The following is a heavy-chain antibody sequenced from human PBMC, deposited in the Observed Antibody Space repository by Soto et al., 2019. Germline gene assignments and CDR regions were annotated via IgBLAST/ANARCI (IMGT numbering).Heavy chain of an antibody. CDR2: INPNSGGT. Sequence: QVQLVQSGAEVKKPGASVKVSCKASGYTFTGYYMHWVRQAPGQGLEWMGWINPNSGGTNYSQKFQGWVNMTRDTSISTAYMELSRLRSDDTAVYYCARGNRPFGSIGFYNWLDPCGQGTLVTVYS. D-gene: IGHD6-19*01. CDR3: ARGNRPFGSIGFYNWLDP. J-gene: IGHJ5*02. CDR1: GYTFTGYY. V-gene: IGHV1-2*04.